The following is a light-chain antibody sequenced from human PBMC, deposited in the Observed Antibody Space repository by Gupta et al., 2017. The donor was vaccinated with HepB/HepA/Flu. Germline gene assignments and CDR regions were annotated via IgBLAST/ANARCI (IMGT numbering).Light chain of an antibody. CDR1: SGSIASKY. CDR2: DDN. CDR3: QSNDSSTMV. J-gene: IGLJ2*01. Sequence: FIQTQPHSVSDSLGTTRTISCTRSSGSIASKYVQLYQQHPGSAPTTVIYDDNERHSGVPDRFSGSIDSSSNTASLTISGLKTEDEYDYYCQSNDSSTMVFGGGTKLTVL. V-gene: IGLV6-57*03.